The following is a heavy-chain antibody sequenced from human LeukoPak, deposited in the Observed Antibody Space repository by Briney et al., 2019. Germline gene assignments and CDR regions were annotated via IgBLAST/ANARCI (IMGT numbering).Heavy chain of an antibody. D-gene: IGHD1-1*01. J-gene: IGHJ4*02. CDR1: GFTFSSYA. CDR3: ATNWNFDN. V-gene: IGHV3-23*01. CDR2: ISNSGGST. Sequence: PGRSLRLSCAASGFTFSSYAMHWVRQAPGKGLEWVSAISNSGGSTYYADSVKGRFTISRDNSKNTLDLQMNSLRVEDTAVYYCATNWNFDNWGQGTLVTVSS.